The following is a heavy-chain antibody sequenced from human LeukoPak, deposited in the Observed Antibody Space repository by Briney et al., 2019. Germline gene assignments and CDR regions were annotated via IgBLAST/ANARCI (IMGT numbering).Heavy chain of an antibody. CDR1: GFTFSSHA. J-gene: IGHJ4*02. D-gene: IGHD5-24*01. V-gene: IGHV3-64D*08. Sequence: GGSLRLSCSAAGFTFSSHAMHWVRQAPGKGLEYVSTINDDGGLTYYAVSVKGRFTISRDNSKNTLYLQMNNLRPEDTAVYHCLKGGWATILPPKDWGQGTIVSVSS. CDR3: LKGGWATILPPKD. CDR2: INDDGGLT.